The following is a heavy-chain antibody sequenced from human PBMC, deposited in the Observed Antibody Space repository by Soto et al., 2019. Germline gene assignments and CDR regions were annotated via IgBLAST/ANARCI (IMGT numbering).Heavy chain of an antibody. D-gene: IGHD4-4*01. V-gene: IGHV1-46*01. J-gene: IGHJ3*02. CDR3: ARAFGNNYTFDI. CDR1: RYTFTSYY. Sequence: QVQLVQSGAEVKKPGASVKVSCMASRYTFTSYYMHWVRQAPGQGLEWMGIINPSGGSTNYAQKFQGRATMTRDTPTSTVYMALSSLRYEDTAVYCCARAFGNNYTFDIWGQGTMVTVSS. CDR2: INPSGGST.